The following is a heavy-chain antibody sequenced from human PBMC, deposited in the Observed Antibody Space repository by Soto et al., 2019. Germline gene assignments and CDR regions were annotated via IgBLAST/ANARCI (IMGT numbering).Heavy chain of an antibody. CDR3: ARERLRYYYDSSGYPYYYYYGMDV. D-gene: IGHD3-22*01. Sequence: ASVKVSCKASGYTFTSYGISWVRQAPGQGLEWMGWISAYNGNTNYAQKLRGRVTMTTDTSTSTAYMELRSLRSDDTAVYYCARERLRYYYDSSGYPYYYYYGMDVWGQGTTVTVSS. J-gene: IGHJ6*02. V-gene: IGHV1-18*01. CDR2: ISAYNGNT. CDR1: GYTFTSYG.